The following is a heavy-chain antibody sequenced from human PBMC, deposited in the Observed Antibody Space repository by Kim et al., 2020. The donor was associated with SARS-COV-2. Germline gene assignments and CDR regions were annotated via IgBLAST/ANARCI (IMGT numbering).Heavy chain of an antibody. V-gene: IGHV4-34*01. CDR2: INHSGST. CDR1: GGSFSGYY. CDR3: ARGGQGYYYGSGSYYLALTHDY. D-gene: IGHD3-10*01. Sequence: SETLSLTCAVYGGSFSGYYWSWIRQPPGKGLEWIGEINHSGSTNYNPSLKSRVTISVDTSKNQFSLKLSSVTAADTAVYYCARGGQGYYYGSGSYYLALTHDYWGQGTLVTVSS. J-gene: IGHJ4*02.